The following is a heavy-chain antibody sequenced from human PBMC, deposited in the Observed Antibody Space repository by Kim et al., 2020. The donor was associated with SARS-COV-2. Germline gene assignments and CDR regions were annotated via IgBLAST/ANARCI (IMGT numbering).Heavy chain of an antibody. CDR3: ARDELGSSWYLLVYYYYGMDV. CDR1: GFTFSSYA. Sequence: GSLRLSCAASGFTFSSYAMHWVRQAPGKGLEWVAVISYDGSNKYYADSVKGRFTISRDNSKNTLYLQMNSLRAEDTAVYYCARDELGSSWYLLVYYYYGMDVWGQGTTVTVSS. V-gene: IGHV3-30*04. D-gene: IGHD6-13*01. J-gene: IGHJ6*02. CDR2: ISYDGSNK.